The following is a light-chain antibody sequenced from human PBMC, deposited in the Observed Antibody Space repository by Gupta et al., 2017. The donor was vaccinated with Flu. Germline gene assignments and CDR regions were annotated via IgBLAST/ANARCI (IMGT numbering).Light chain of an antibody. J-gene: IGKJ2*01. Sequence: LALSPGERATLSCRASQSVSSSYFAWYQQKFGQAPRLLIYGASSRATGIPDRFSGSGSGTDFTLTISRLEPEDFAIYYCQQYGSSLPMYTFGQGTKLEIK. CDR2: GAS. V-gene: IGKV3-20*01. CDR1: QSVSSSY. CDR3: QQYGSSLPMYT.